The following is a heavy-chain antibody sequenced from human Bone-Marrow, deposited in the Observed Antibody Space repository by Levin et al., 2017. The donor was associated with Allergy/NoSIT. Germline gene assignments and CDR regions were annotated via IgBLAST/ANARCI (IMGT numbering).Heavy chain of an antibody. J-gene: IGHJ6*02. V-gene: IGHV3-15*01. CDR3: TTGPYYGSGAYYYGMDV. CDR2: IKSKTDGGTT. CDR1: GFTFSNAW. D-gene: IGHD3-10*01. Sequence: GESLKISCAASGFTFSNAWMSWVRQAPGKGLEWVGRIKSKTDGGTTDYAAPVKGRFTISRDDSKNTLYLQMNSLKTEDTAVYYCTTGPYYGSGAYYYGMDVWGQGTTVTVSS.